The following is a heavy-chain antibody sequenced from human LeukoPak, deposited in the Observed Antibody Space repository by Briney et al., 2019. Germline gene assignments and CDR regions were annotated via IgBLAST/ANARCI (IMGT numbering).Heavy chain of an antibody. CDR2: ISGSGSST. CDR3: AKGLQWELPFDY. J-gene: IGHJ4*02. Sequence: PGGSLRLSCAASGFTFSSYAMSWVRQAPWKGLEWVSSISGSGSSTYYAGSVKGRFTISRDNSKNTLYVQMNSLRAEDTAVYSCAKGLQWELPFDYWGQGTLVTVSS. V-gene: IGHV3-23*01. D-gene: IGHD1-26*01. CDR1: GFTFSSYA.